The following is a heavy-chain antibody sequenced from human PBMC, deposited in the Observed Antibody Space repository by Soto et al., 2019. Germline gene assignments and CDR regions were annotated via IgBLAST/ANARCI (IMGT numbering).Heavy chain of an antibody. Sequence: ASVKVSCKASGYTFRIYAIHWVRQAPGHSLEWMGWIIPGSGDTKYSQRFQGRVTITWDTSASTAYMELSSLRSEDTADYFCARDDSSSGSFDYWGQGTRVTVYS. CDR1: GYTFRIYA. CDR2: IIPGSGDT. J-gene: IGHJ4*02. V-gene: IGHV1-3*01. D-gene: IGHD6-6*01. CDR3: ARDDSSSGSFDY.